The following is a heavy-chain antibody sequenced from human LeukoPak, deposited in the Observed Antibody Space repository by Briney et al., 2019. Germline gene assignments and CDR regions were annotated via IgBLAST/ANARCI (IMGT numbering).Heavy chain of an antibody. J-gene: IGHJ4*02. CDR2: IWYDGSNK. CDR3: AKPRSSGSYLYFDY. Sequence: GGSLRLSCAASGFTFSSYGMHWVRQAPGKGLEWVAVIWYDGSNKYYADSVKGRFTISRDNSKNTLYLQMNSLRAEDTAVYYCAKPRSSGSYLYFDYWGQGTLVTVSS. V-gene: IGHV3-33*06. D-gene: IGHD1-26*01. CDR1: GFTFSSYG.